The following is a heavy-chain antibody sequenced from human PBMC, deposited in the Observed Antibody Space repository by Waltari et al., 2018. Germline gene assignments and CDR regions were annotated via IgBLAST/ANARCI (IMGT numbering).Heavy chain of an antibody. CDR3: ARVEGWFGELRFDY. D-gene: IGHD3-10*01. V-gene: IGHV4-39*07. CDR1: GGSISSSSYY. Sequence: QLQLQESGPGLLKPSETLSLTCTVSGGSISSSSYYWGWIRQPPGKGLEWIGSIYYSGSTYYNPSLKSRVTISVDTSKNQFSLKLSSVTAADTAVYYCARVEGWFGELRFDYWGQGTLVTVSS. J-gene: IGHJ4*02. CDR2: IYYSGST.